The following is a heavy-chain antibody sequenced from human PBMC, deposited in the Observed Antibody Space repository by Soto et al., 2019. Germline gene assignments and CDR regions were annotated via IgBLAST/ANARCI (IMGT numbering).Heavy chain of an antibody. CDR1: GGTFSSYA. V-gene: IGHV1-69*13. Sequence: EASVKVSCKASGGTFSSYAISWVRQAPGQGLEWMGGIIPIFGTANYAQKFQGRVTITADESTSTAYMELSSLRSEDTAVYYCARDRVVVVVAATEYYYGMDVWGQGTTVTVSS. J-gene: IGHJ6*02. CDR2: IIPIFGTA. CDR3: ARDRVVVVVAATEYYYGMDV. D-gene: IGHD2-15*01.